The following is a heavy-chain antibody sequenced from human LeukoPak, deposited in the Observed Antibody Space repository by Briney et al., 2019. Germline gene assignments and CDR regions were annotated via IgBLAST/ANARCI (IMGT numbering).Heavy chain of an antibody. CDR1: GLTFSRFA. J-gene: IGHJ4*02. V-gene: IGHV3-23*01. CDR3: AKNGKDNYDMFFDF. Sequence: PGGSLRLSCAASGLTFSRFAMNWVRQAPGKGLEWVSALGDNDGRTFYADSVKGRFTISRDNSKNTLYLQTNSLRAEDTAIYYCAKNGKDNYDMFFDFWGQGTLVTVSS. D-gene: IGHD3-9*01. CDR2: LGDNDGRT.